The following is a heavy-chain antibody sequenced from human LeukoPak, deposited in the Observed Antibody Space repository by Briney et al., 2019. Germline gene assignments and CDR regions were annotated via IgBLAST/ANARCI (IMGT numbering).Heavy chain of an antibody. Sequence: ASVKVSCKASGYTFTGYYMHWLRQAPGQGLEWMGWINPNSGGTNYAQKFQGRVTMTRDTSISTAYMELSRLRSDDTAVYYCARGYCSSTSCYGTYYYYMDVWGGGTTVTVSS. CDR2: INPNSGGT. CDR3: ARGYCSSTSCYGTYYYYMDV. J-gene: IGHJ6*03. CDR1: GYTFTGYY. D-gene: IGHD2-2*01. V-gene: IGHV1-2*02.